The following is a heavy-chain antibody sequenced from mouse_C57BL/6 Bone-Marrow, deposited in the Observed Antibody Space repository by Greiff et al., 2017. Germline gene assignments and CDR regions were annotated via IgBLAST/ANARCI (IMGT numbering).Heavy chain of an antibody. CDR2: ISDGGSYT. V-gene: IGHV5-4*01. Sequence: EVQLVESGGGLVKPGGSLKLSCAASGFTFSSYAMSWVRQTPETRLEWVASISDGGSYTYYPDNVKGRFTISSDNAKSNLYLKMSDLKSEDTAMYYCARDGRQLRLLFAYWGQGTLVTVSA. CDR3: ARDGRQLRLLFAY. CDR1: GFTFSSYA. D-gene: IGHD3-2*02. J-gene: IGHJ3*01.